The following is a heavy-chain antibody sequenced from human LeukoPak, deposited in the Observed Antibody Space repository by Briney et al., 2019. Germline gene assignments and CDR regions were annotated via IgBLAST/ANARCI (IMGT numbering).Heavy chain of an antibody. V-gene: IGHV3-11*01. Sequence: PGGSLRLSCAASGFTFSDYYMSWIRQAPGKGLEWVSYISSSGSTIYYADSVKGRFTISRDNAKNSLYLQMNSLRAEDTAVYYCARGKSGYYDILTGYYNPNAFDIWGQGTMVTVSS. CDR3: ARGKSGYYDILTGYYNPNAFDI. D-gene: IGHD3-9*01. J-gene: IGHJ3*02. CDR2: ISSSGSTI. CDR1: GFTFSDYY.